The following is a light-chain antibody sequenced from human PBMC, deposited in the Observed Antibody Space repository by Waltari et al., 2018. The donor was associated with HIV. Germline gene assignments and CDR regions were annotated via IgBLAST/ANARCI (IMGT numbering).Light chain of an antibody. CDR3: QTWDSNSGV. V-gene: IGLV3-1*01. CDR1: RFGYKY. Sequence: SYELTQPPSVSVSPGQTSTIPCSGDRFGYKYVSWYQQKPGQAPVLVIYEETRRPAGIPERFSGSRSGDTATLTISGTQSMDEADFYCQTWDSNSGVFGGGTKLTVL. J-gene: IGLJ2*01. CDR2: EET.